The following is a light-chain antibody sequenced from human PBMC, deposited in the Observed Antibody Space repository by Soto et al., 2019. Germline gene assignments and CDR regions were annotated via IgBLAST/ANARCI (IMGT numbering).Light chain of an antibody. CDR2: GAS. V-gene: IGKV3-15*01. CDR3: QQYIDWPPRT. J-gene: IGKJ2*01. Sequence: EIVMTQSPATLSVSPGERATLSCRASQSVSSNLAWYQQKRGQAPRLLIYGASTRATDVPARFSGSGSGTEFTLTITSLQSEDFAVYYCQQYIDWPPRTFGQGTNLEI. CDR1: QSVSSN.